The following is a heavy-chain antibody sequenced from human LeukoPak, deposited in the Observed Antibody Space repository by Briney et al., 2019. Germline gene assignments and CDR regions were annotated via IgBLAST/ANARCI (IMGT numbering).Heavy chain of an antibody. CDR3: TTDSIYDFWSGYYYPDY. CDR1: GFTFSNAW. D-gene: IGHD3-3*01. V-gene: IGHV3-15*01. Sequence: TGGSLRLSCAASGFTFSNAWMSWVRKAPGKGREGVARIKSKTDGGTTDYAAPVKGRFTISRDDSKNTLYLQMNSLKTEDTAVYYCTTDSIYDFWSGYYYPDYWGQGTLVTVSS. J-gene: IGHJ4*02. CDR2: IKSKTDGGTT.